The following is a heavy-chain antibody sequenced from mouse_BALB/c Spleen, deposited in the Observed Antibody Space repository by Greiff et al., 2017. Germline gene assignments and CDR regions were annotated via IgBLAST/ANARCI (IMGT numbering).Heavy chain of an antibody. Sequence: QVQLQQSGAELVRPGSSVKISCKASGYAFSSYWMNWVKQRPGQGLEWIGQIYPGDGDTNYNGKFKGKATLTADKSSSTAYMQLSSLTSEDSAVYYCARYATTVPYWYFDVWGAGTTVTVSS. J-gene: IGHJ1*01. D-gene: IGHD1-1*01. CDR3: ARYATTVPYWYFDV. CDR1: GYAFSSYW. V-gene: IGHV1-80*01. CDR2: IYPGDGDT.